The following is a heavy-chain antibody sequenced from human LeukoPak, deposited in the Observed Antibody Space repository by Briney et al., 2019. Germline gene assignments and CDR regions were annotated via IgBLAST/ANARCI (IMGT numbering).Heavy chain of an antibody. V-gene: IGHV3-30-3*01. CDR1: GFTFTSYS. CDR3: ARAYSSSWYFDY. CDR2: ISYDGSNK. D-gene: IGHD6-13*01. J-gene: IGHJ4*02. Sequence: PGGSLRLSCAASGFTFTSYSMNWVRQAPGKGLEWVAVISYDGSNKYYADSVKGRFTISRDNSKNTLYLQMNCLRAEDTAVYYCARAYSSSWYFDYWGQGTLVTVSS.